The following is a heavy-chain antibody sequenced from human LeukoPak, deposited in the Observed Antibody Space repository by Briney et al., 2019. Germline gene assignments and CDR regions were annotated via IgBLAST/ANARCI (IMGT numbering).Heavy chain of an antibody. Sequence: GGSLRLSCAASGFTFSWYAMSWVRQAPGKGLEWVSAISGSGASTYYADSVKGRFTISRDNSKNTLYLQMNSLRAEDTAVYYCARCSYYYYYMDVWGKGTTVTVSS. V-gene: IGHV3-23*01. D-gene: IGHD3-10*02. J-gene: IGHJ6*03. CDR2: ISGSGAST. CDR1: GFTFSWYA. CDR3: ARCSYYYYYMDV.